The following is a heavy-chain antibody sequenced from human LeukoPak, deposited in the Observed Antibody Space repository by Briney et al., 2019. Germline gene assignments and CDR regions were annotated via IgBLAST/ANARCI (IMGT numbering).Heavy chain of an antibody. CDR3: AKDHTKVGFGEFNDY. V-gene: IGHV3-23*01. D-gene: IGHD3-10*01. CDR1: GFTFSSYA. Sequence: GGSLRLSCAASGFTFSSYAMSWVRQAPGKGLEWVSGISGSGRSTYYTDSVKGRFTISRDNSKNTLYLQMNSLRAEDTAVYYCAKDHTKVGFGEFNDYWGQGTLVTVSS. J-gene: IGHJ4*02. CDR2: ISGSGRST.